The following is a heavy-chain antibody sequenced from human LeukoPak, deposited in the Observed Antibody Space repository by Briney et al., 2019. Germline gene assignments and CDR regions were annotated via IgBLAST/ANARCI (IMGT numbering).Heavy chain of an antibody. CDR2: INSDGSST. CDR1: GFTFSSYW. CDR3: ARALRVARGVHGVHYYYYYMDV. V-gene: IGHV3-74*01. D-gene: IGHD3-10*01. Sequence: PGGSLRLSCAASGFTFSSYWMHWVRQAPGKGLVWVSRINSDGSSTSYADSVKGRFTISRDNAKNTLYLQMNSLRAEDTAVYYCARALRVARGVHGVHYYYYYMDVWGKGTTVTVSS. J-gene: IGHJ6*03.